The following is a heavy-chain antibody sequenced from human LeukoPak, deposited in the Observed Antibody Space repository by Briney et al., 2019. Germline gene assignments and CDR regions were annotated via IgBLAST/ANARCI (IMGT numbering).Heavy chain of an antibody. CDR1: GYTFTSYY. J-gene: IGHJ4*02. V-gene: IGHV1-8*03. CDR3: ARARGRYCSSTSCYRNFDY. CDR2: MNPNSGNT. D-gene: IGHD2-2*02. Sequence: ASVKVSCKASGYTFTSYYINWVRQATGQGLEWMGLMNPNSGNTGYAQKFQCRVTITRNTSISTAYMEMSSLRSEDTAVYYCARARGRYCSSTSCYRNFDYWGQGTLVTVSS.